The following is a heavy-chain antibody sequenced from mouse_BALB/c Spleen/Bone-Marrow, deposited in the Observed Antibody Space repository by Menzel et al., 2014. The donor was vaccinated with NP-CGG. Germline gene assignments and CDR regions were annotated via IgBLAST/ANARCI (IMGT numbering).Heavy chain of an antibody. CDR2: ISTNYGDA. Sequence: QVQLKQSGAELVRPGVSVKISCRGSGYTFTDYAMHWVKQSHAKSLEWIGVISTNYGDASYNQKFEGKATMTVDKSSSTAYMELARLTSEDSAIYYCARERGNHGFAHWGQGTLVTVSA. J-gene: IGHJ3*01. CDR3: ARERGNHGFAH. D-gene: IGHD2-1*01. V-gene: IGHV1S137*01. CDR1: GYTFTDYA.